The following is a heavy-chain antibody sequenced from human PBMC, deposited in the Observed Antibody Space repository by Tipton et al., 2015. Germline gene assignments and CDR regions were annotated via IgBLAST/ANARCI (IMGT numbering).Heavy chain of an antibody. V-gene: IGHV4-59*08. D-gene: IGHD6-19*01. CDR2: ILDSGST. Sequence: TLSLTCTVSGGSITHYYWNWIRQPPGKGLEWLGSILDSGSTDYISSLKSRVAILVDRSKNLISLNLSSVTAADTAVYYCARHVRYSSGRGIFYNNWFDPWGRGTLVTVSS. CDR1: GGSITHYY. CDR3: ARHVRYSSGRGIFYNNWFDP. J-gene: IGHJ5*02.